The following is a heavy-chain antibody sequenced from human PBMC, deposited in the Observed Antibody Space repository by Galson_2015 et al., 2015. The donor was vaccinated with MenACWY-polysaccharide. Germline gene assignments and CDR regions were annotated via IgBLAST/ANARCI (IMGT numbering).Heavy chain of an antibody. J-gene: IGHJ2*01. CDR3: ARDRGYSSGHYYIYWYFDL. Sequence: SLRLSCAASGLTVSWNYMNWVRQAPGKGLEWISTIYRGGDDLYAASVKGGFTIFKDNFKNTLYLQMNSLRDEDTTVYYYARDRGYSSGHYYIYWYFDLWGRGTLVTVSS. CDR2: IYRGGDD. D-gene: IGHD3-22*01. V-gene: IGHV3-53*01. CDR1: GLTVSWNY.